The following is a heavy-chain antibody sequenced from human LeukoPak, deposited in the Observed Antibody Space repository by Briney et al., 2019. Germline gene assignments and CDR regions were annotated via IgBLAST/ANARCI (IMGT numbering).Heavy chain of an antibody. D-gene: IGHD1-26*01. CDR3: ARDRRWGLLES. J-gene: IGHJ4*02. CDR2: ISSSGSTI. Sequence: GGSLRLSCAASGFTFSSYEMNWVRQAPGKGLEWVSYISSSGSTIYYADSVKGRFTISRDNAKNSLYLQMNSLRAEDTAVYYCARDRRWGLLESWGQGTLVTVSS. CDR1: GFTFSSYE. V-gene: IGHV3-48*03.